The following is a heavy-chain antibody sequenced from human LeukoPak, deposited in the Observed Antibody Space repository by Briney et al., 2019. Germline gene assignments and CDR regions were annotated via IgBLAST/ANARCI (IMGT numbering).Heavy chain of an antibody. J-gene: IGHJ4*02. Sequence: ASVKVSCKASGGTFSSYAISWVRQAPGQGLEWMGRIIPILGIANYAQKFQGRVTITADKSTSTAYMELSSLRSEDTAVYYCARDSSGIVLMVYALYFDYWGQGTLVTVSS. V-gene: IGHV1-69*04. CDR1: GGTFSSYA. CDR3: ARDSSGIVLMVYALYFDY. CDR2: IIPILGIA. D-gene: IGHD2-8*01.